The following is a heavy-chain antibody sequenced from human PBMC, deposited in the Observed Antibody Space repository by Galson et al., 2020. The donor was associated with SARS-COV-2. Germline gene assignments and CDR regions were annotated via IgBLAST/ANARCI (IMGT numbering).Heavy chain of an antibody. CDR3: ARIPRSPGYYYYYMDV. D-gene: IGHD3-16*01. V-gene: IGHV3-66*02. CDR2: LQNGCTT. J-gene: IGHJ6*03. Sequence: AGSLRLSCAASGFTVSTNYMSWVRQAPRKGLGWVSLLQNGCTTYYADSLKRRFTISRDDSKTTLYFQMNSLRADDTAVYYCARIPRSPGYYYYYMDVWGEGTTVIISS. CDR1: GFTVSTNY.